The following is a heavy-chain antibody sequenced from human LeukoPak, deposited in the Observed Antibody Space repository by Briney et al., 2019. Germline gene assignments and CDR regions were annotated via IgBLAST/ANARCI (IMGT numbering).Heavy chain of an antibody. CDR2: INSDGSAT. J-gene: IGHJ4*02. CDR3: ARETRAGGPGHFDY. V-gene: IGHV3-74*01. Sequence: GGSLRLSCAASGFTFSSYWMHWVRQAPGRGLVCVSRINSDGSATTYADSVKGRFTISRDNAKNTLYLQMNSLRAEDTAVYYCARETRAGGPGHFDYWGQGTLVTVSP. D-gene: IGHD2-8*02. CDR1: GFTFSSYW.